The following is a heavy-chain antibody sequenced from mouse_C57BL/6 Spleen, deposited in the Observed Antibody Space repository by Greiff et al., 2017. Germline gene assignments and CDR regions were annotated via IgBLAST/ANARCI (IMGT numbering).Heavy chain of an antibody. CDR1: GFTFSSYA. CDR2: ISSGGDYI. V-gene: IGHV5-9-1*02. D-gene: IGHD2-3*01. CDR3: TRDGYLLWAY. J-gene: IGHJ3*01. Sequence: EVMLVESGEGLVKPGGSLKLSCAASGFTFSSYAMSWVRPTPEKRLEWVAYISSGGDYIYYADTVKGRFTISRDNARNTLYLQMSSLKSEDTAMYYCTRDGYLLWAYWGQGTLVTVSA.